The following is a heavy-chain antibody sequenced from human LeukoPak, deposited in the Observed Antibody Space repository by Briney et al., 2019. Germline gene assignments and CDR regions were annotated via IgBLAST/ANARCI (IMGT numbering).Heavy chain of an antibody. CDR3: ASGVYCSGGSCYGMEDY. V-gene: IGHV3-11*06. J-gene: IGHJ4*02. CDR1: GFTFSDYY. CDR2: ISSSSSYT. D-gene: IGHD2-15*01. Sequence: GGSLRRSCAASGFTFSDYYMSWIRQAPGKGLEWVSYISSSSSYTNYADSVKGRFTISRDNAKNSLYLQMNSLRAEDTAVYYCASGVYCSGGSCYGMEDYWGQGTLVTVSS.